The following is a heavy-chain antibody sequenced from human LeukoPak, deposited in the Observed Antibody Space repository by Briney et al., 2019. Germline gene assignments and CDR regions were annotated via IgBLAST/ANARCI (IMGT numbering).Heavy chain of an antibody. CDR2: IIPIFGTA. CDR1: GGTFSSYA. J-gene: IGHJ6*04. Sequence: ASVKVSCKASGGTFSSYAISWVRQAPGQGLEWMGGIIPIFGTANYAQKFQGRVTITADESTSTAYMELSSLRSEDTAVYYCARGGRYCSSTSCYGYGMDVWGKGTTVTVSS. V-gene: IGHV1-69*13. D-gene: IGHD2-2*01. CDR3: ARGGRYCSSTSCYGYGMDV.